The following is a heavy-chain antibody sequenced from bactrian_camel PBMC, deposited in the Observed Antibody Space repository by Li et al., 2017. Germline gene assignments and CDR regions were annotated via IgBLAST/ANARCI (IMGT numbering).Heavy chain of an antibody. D-gene: IGHD2*01. CDR3: AADPQWAASLSRSLSTRDFSY. V-gene: IGHV3S44*01. J-gene: IGHJ6*01. Sequence: DVQLVESGGGSVQAGGSLRLSCVASGFTYSSYCMSWFRQAPGKEREGIAFMDSDGSTSYADSVKGRFTISGDIAKNTLYLEMTNLEPEDTAMYYCAADPQWAASLSRSLSTRDFSYWGQGTQVTVS. CDR1: GFTYSSYC. CDR2: FMDSDGST.